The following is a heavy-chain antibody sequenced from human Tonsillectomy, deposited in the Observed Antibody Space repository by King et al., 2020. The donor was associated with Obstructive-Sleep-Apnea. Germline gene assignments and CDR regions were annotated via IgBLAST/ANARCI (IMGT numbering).Heavy chain of an antibody. CDR2: IYNTGST. D-gene: IGHD4-23*01. J-gene: IGHJ3*02. CDR1: GGSISSYS. V-gene: IGHV4-59*01. Sequence: VQLQESGPGLVKPSETLSLTCTVSGGSISSYSWTWIRQPPGKGLEWIGYIYNTGSTNYNPSLKSRVTISIDTSKNQFSLKLSSVTAADTAVYYCARVWSTVVTNDAFYIWGQGTMVTVSS. CDR3: ARVWSTVVTNDAFYI.